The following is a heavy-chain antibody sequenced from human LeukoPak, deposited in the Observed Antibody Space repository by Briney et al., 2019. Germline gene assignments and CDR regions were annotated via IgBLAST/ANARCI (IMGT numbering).Heavy chain of an antibody. Sequence: GGSLRLSCAASGFTFSSYSMNWVRQVPGKGLEWVSSISSSSSYIYYADSVRGRFTLSRDNAKSSLFLQMNSLRDEDTAVYYCARGGMSGYYFDYWGQGTLVTVSS. V-gene: IGHV3-21*01. CDR2: ISSSSSYI. J-gene: IGHJ4*02. CDR1: GFTFSSYS. D-gene: IGHD6-13*01. CDR3: ARGGMSGYYFDY.